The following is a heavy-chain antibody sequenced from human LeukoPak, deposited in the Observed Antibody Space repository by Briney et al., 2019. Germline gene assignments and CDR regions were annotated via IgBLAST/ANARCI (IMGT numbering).Heavy chain of an antibody. V-gene: IGHV3-23*01. J-gene: IGHJ4*02. Sequence: GGSLRLSCATSGFTFSSYAFNWVRQAPGKGLEWVSGITMSGDSTYYADSVKGRFTISRDNSKNTLYLQMTSLRAEDTALYYCARTPNRFYDFWGQGTLVTVSS. CDR1: GFTFSSYA. CDR3: ARTPNRFYDF. CDR2: ITMSGDST.